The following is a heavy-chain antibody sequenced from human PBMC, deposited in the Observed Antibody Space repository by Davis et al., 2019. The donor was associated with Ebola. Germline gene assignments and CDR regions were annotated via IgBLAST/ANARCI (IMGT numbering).Heavy chain of an antibody. V-gene: IGHV4-59*12. CDR3: ARDETYYDFWSGSRMDV. D-gene: IGHD3-3*01. CDR2: IYYSGTT. Sequence: SETLSLTCTVSGGSISSDYWSWIRQPPGKGLEWIGYIYYSGTTNYNPSLKSRVTISIDTSKNHFSLKLSSVTAADTAVYYCARDETYYDFWSGSRMDVWGQGTTVTVSS. J-gene: IGHJ6*02. CDR1: GGSISSDY.